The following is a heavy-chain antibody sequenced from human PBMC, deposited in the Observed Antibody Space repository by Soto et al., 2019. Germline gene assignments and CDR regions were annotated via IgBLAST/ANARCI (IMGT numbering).Heavy chain of an antibody. V-gene: IGHV3-21*02. CDR2: ISGLSSYI. CDR1: GFTSSRNG. D-gene: IGHD6-25*01. Sequence: EVQLVESGGGLVKPGGSLRLSCAASGFTSSRNGMNGVRQAPGKGLELVSSISGLSSYIYYADSVKGRFTVSRDNAKNSLYVQMNSLRAEDTAVYYCARDPQQRLADSYYYGMDVWGQGTTVIVSS. CDR3: ARDPQQRLADSYYYGMDV. J-gene: IGHJ6*02.